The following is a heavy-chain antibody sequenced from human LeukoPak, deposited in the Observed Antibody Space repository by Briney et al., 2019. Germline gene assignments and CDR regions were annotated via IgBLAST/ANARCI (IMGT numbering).Heavy chain of an antibody. CDR3: ARDGVGTMVRGVTNDY. Sequence: PGGSLRLSCAASGFTFSSYGMHWVRQAPGKGLEWVAVICYDGSNKYYADSMKGRFTISRDNSKNTLYLQMNSLRAEDTAVYYCARDGVGTMVRGVTNDYWGQGTLVTVSS. CDR2: ICYDGSNK. J-gene: IGHJ4*02. V-gene: IGHV3-33*01. D-gene: IGHD3-10*01. CDR1: GFTFSSYG.